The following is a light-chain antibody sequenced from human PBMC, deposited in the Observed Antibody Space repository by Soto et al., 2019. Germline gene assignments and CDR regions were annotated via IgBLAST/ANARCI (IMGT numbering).Light chain of an antibody. CDR2: EVN. CDR1: SSDVGGYNY. J-gene: IGLJ1*01. V-gene: IGLV2-14*01. CDR3: SSYTSRTAYV. Sequence: QSVLAQPASVSGSPGQSITISCTGTSSDVGGYNYVSWYQHHPGKAPKLMIYEVNNRPSGVSNRFSGSKSGNTASLTISGLQAEDEADYYCSSYTSRTAYVFGTGTKVTVL.